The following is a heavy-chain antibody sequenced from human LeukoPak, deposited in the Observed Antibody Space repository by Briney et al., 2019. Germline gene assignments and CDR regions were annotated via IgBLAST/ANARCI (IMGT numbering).Heavy chain of an antibody. J-gene: IGHJ6*03. CDR2: IKQDGSEK. D-gene: IGHD3-3*01. CDR3: ARGYYDFWSGYYSYYYYMGV. Sequence: PGGSLRLSCAASGFIFSSYWMSWVRQAPGKGMEWVANIKQDGSEKYYVDSVKGRFTISRDNAKKSVYVQMNSLRVEDTAVYYCARGYYDFWSGYYSYYYYMGVWGKGTTVTVSS. V-gene: IGHV3-7*01. CDR1: GFIFSSYW.